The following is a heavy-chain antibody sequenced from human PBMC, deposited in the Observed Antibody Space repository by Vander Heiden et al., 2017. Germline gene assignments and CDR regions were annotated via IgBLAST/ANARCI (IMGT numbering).Heavy chain of an antibody. CDR1: GFTFSNAW. CDR3: TTAPSGTTFQYRY. CDR2: IKSKTDGGTT. J-gene: IGHJ4*02. V-gene: IGHV3-15*01. Sequence: EVQLVESGGGLVKPGGSLRLSCAASGFTFSNAWMSWVRQAPGKGLEWVGRIKSKTDGGTTDYAAPVKGRFTISRDDSKNTLYLQMNSLKTEDTAVYYCTTAPSGTTFQYRYWGQGTLVTVSS. D-gene: IGHD1-1*01.